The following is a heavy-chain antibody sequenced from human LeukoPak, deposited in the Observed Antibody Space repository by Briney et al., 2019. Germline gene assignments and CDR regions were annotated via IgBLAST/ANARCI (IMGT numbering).Heavy chain of an antibody. V-gene: IGHV1-24*01. D-gene: IGHD5-12*01. CDR1: GYTLTELS. CDR3: ATDLSTATTYYFDY. CDR2: FDPEDGET. J-gene: IGHJ4*02. Sequence: GASVKVSCKVSGYTLTELSMHWVRQAPGKGLEWIGGFDPEDGETIYAQKFQGRVTMTEDTSTDTAYMELSSLRSEDTAVYYCATDLSTATTYYFDYWGQGTLVTVSS.